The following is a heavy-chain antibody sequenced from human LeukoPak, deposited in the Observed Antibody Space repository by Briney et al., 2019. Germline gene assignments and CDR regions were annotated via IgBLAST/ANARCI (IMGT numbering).Heavy chain of an antibody. CDR2: INPSGGST. CDR3: ARERREDIVVVPAARGWFDP. D-gene: IGHD2-2*01. V-gene: IGHV1-46*01. J-gene: IGHJ5*02. Sequence: GASVKVSCKASGYTFTSYYMHWVRQAPGQGLEWMGIINPSGGSTSYAQKFQGRVTITRDTSTSTVYMELSSLRSEDTAVYYCARERREDIVVVPAARGWFDPWGQGTLVTVSS. CDR1: GYTFTSYY.